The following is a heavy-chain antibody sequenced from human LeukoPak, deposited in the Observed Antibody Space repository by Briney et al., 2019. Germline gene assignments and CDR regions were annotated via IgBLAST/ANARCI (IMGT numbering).Heavy chain of an antibody. D-gene: IGHD1-7*01. CDR3: ARSSELRRIDY. CDR1: GYTFTSYD. V-gene: IGHV1-8*01. Sequence: SVKVSCKASGYTFTSYDINWVRQATGQGLEWMGWMSPNSGNTGYAQEFKGRVTITRNTSISTAYMELRHLRFEDTAVYFCARSSELRRIDYWGQGTLVTVSS. CDR2: MSPNSGNT. J-gene: IGHJ4*02.